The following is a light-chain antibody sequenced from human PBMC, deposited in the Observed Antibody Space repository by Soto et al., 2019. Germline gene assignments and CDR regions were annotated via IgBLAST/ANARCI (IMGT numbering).Light chain of an antibody. Sequence: DIQMTQSPSTLSASVGDRVTITCRASQTISISLAWYQQKPGKAPKLLIYKASSLESGVPSRFSGSGSGTEFTLTITSLQPDDFATYYCQHYNSYPLTFGGGTKVEIK. CDR3: QHYNSYPLT. CDR1: QTISIS. J-gene: IGKJ4*01. CDR2: KAS. V-gene: IGKV1-5*03.